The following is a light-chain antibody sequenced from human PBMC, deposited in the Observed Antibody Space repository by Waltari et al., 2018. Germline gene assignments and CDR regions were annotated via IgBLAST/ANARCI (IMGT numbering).Light chain of an antibody. J-gene: IGKJ1*01. CDR1: QSVASS. V-gene: IGKV3-15*01. Sequence: IVMTQSPATLSVSPGERVTLSCRASQSVASSLAWYHQKSGQAPRVLILGASTRASGVPDRFTGSGSGTDFTLTISSLQSEDFGVYYCQQYNDWPPWTFGQGTRVEVK. CDR2: GAS. CDR3: QQYNDWPPWT.